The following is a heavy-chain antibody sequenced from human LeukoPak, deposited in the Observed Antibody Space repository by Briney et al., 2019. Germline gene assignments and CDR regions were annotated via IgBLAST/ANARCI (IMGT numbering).Heavy chain of an antibody. Sequence: ASVKVSCKASGYTFTSYGISWVRQAPGQGLEWMGWISAYNGNTNYAQKLQGRVTMTTDTSTSTAYMELRSLRSDDTAVYYCARVYYGSGKASEWFDPWGQGTLVTVSS. D-gene: IGHD3-10*01. J-gene: IGHJ5*02. CDR2: ISAYNGNT. CDR3: ARVYYGSGKASEWFDP. V-gene: IGHV1-18*01. CDR1: GYTFTSYG.